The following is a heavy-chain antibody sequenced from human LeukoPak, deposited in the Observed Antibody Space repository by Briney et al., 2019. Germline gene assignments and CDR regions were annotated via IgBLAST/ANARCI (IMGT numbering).Heavy chain of an antibody. CDR1: GYTFTTYG. J-gene: IGHJ5*02. Sequence: ASVKVSCKASGYTFTTYGISWVRQAPGQGLEWMGWISAYNGNTNYARNLQGRVTMTTDTFTSTSYMELRSLRSDDTAVYYCARGLEWLTRRHTWFDPWGQGTLVTVSS. CDR3: ARGLEWLTRRHTWFDP. V-gene: IGHV1-18*01. CDR2: ISAYNGNT. D-gene: IGHD3-3*01.